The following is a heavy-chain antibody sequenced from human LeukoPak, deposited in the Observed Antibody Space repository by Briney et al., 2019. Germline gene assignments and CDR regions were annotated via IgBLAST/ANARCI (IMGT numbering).Heavy chain of an antibody. CDR3: ARALGYSYGQFDY. Sequence: PSETLSLTCTVSGGSISNYYWNWIRQPPGKGLVWIGYIHYSGSTNYNPSLKSRVTISVDTSKSQFSLKLSSVTAADTAVYFCARALGYSYGQFDYWGQGTLVTVSS. CDR2: IHYSGST. CDR1: GGSISNYY. J-gene: IGHJ4*02. V-gene: IGHV4-59*01. D-gene: IGHD5-18*01.